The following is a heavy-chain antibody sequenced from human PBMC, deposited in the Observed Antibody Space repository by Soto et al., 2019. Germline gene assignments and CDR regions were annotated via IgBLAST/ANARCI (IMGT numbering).Heavy chain of an antibody. CDR3: ARDRKLGSTRWWFDS. D-gene: IGHD1-26*01. CDR1: GGSFSRHG. J-gene: IGHJ5*01. CDR2: IASADGIP. Sequence: QVQLVQSGAEVKKPGSSVKVSCLASGGSFSRHGVSWMRQAPGQGLEWMGTIASADGIPTYARKFRDRVTISADKFHNTTYMEMSSLMSGDTAVYFCARDRKLGSTRWWFDSWGQGSLVIVSS. V-gene: IGHV1-69*09.